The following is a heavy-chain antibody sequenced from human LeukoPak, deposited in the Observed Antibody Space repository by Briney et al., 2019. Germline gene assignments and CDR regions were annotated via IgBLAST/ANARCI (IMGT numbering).Heavy chain of an antibody. CDR3: AKDFSSSRTRVRAFDI. D-gene: IGHD6-6*01. CDR1: GFTFSSYA. Sequence: PGGSLRLSCAASGFTFSSYAMSWVRQAPGKGLEWVSAISGSGGSTYYADSVKGRFTISRDNSKNTLYLQMNSLRAEDTAVYYCAKDFSSSRTRVRAFDIWGQGTMVTVSS. V-gene: IGHV3-23*01. CDR2: ISGSGGST. J-gene: IGHJ3*02.